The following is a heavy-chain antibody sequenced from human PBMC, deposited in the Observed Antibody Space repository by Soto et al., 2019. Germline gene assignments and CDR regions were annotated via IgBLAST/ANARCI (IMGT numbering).Heavy chain of an antibody. CDR3: ARAYYCGGDCYLGYMDV. CDR2: MNPNRGNT. V-gene: IGHV1-8*01. Sequence: ASVKVSCKASGYTFTSYDINWVRQATGQGLEWMGWMNPNRGNTGYAQRFQGRVTMTRNTSISTAYMELSSLRSEDTAVYYCARAYYCGGDCYLGYMDVWGKGTTVTVSS. CDR1: GYTFTSYD. D-gene: IGHD2-21*01. J-gene: IGHJ6*03.